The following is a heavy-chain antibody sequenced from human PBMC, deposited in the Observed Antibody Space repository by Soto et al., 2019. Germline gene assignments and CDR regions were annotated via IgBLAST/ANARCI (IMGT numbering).Heavy chain of an antibody. CDR1: GGSISAYY. CDR2: HSGST. J-gene: IGHJ6*02. Sequence: QVQLQESGPRLVKPSETLSLICTVSGGSISAYYWSWIRQSPGKGLEWIAHSGSTNYNPSLKSRVTISVDTSKNQVSLKINSVTAADTAVYYCARVPRTTIFGVAQIYGLDVWGQGTTVTVSS. V-gene: IGHV4-59*01. CDR3: ARVPRTTIFGVAQIYGLDV. D-gene: IGHD3-3*01.